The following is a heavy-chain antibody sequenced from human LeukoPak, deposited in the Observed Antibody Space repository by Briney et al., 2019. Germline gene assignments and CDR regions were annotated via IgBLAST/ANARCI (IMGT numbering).Heavy chain of an antibody. Sequence: GGSLRLSCAASGFTFRTYGMYWVRQAPGKGLEWVAFIRYDGSDKYYVDSVKGRFTISRDNSKNTLYLQMNSLRAEDTALYYCAKDGSSYYDFWSGYYGAFDIWGQGTMVTVSS. J-gene: IGHJ3*02. CDR2: IRYDGSDK. V-gene: IGHV3-30*02. D-gene: IGHD3-3*01. CDR1: GFTFRTYG. CDR3: AKDGSSYYDFWSGYYGAFDI.